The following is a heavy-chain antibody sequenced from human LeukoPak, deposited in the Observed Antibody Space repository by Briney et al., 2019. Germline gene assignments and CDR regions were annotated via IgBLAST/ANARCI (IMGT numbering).Heavy chain of an antibody. CDR3: ANGYDTREYFHYFDY. CDR1: GFTFSSHG. CDR2: IHYDGSNK. Sequence: TGGSLRLSCAASGFTFSSHGMHWVRQAPGKGLEWVAFIHYDGSNKYYADSMKGRLTISGDNSKNTLYLQMNSLRAEDTAIYYCANGYDTREYFHYFDYWGQGTLVTVSS. D-gene: IGHD3-22*01. V-gene: IGHV3-30*02. J-gene: IGHJ4*02.